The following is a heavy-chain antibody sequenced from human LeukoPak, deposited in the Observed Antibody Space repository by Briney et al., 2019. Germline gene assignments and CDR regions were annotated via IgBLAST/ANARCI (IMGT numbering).Heavy chain of an antibody. V-gene: IGHV1-18*01. J-gene: IGHJ4*02. Sequence: ASVKVSCKASGYTFTSYGISWVRQAPGQGLEWMGWISAYNGNTNYAQKFQGRVTMTRNTSISTAYMELSSLRSEDTAVYYCARAVRRSGYYSGITGTTSRYYFDYWGQGTLVTVSS. D-gene: IGHD1-20*01. CDR2: ISAYNGNT. CDR3: ARAVRRSGYYSGITGTTSRYYFDY. CDR1: GYTFTSYG.